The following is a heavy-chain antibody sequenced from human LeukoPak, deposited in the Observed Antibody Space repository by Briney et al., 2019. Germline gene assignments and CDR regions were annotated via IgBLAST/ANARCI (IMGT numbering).Heavy chain of an antibody. D-gene: IGHD3-22*01. CDR1: GGSISSSSYY. V-gene: IGHV4-39*01. Sequence: SETLSLTCTVSGGSISSSSYYWGWIRQPPGKGLEWFGSIYYSGNTYYTPSLKSRVTISVDPSKNQFSLKLSSVTAADTAVYYCARHSSRVIVVVNNWGQGILVTVSS. CDR2: IYYSGNT. CDR3: ARHSSRVIVVVNN. J-gene: IGHJ4*02.